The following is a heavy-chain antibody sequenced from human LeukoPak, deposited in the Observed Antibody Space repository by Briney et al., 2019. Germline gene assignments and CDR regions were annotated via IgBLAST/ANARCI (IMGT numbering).Heavy chain of an antibody. D-gene: IGHD3-22*01. Sequence: PGGSLRLSCAASGFTFSSYGMHWVRQAPGKGLEWVAVIWYDGSNKYYADSVKGRFTISGDNSKNTLYLQMNSLRAEDTAVYYCARDGDYYDRSGYLSYWGQGTLVTVSS. J-gene: IGHJ4*02. CDR3: ARDGDYYDRSGYLSY. CDR2: IWYDGSNK. V-gene: IGHV3-33*01. CDR1: GFTFSSYG.